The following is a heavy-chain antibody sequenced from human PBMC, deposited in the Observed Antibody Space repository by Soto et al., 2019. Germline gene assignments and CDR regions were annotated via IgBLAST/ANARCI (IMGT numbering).Heavy chain of an antibody. CDR3: AKAVRQWLALFDY. J-gene: IGHJ4*02. Sequence: GGSLRPSCAASGFTFSSYAMSWVRQAPGKGLEWVSAISGSGGSTYYADSVKGRFTISRDNSKNTLYLQMNSLRAEDTAVYYCAKAVRQWLALFDYWGQGTLVTVSS. D-gene: IGHD6-19*01. V-gene: IGHV3-23*01. CDR2: ISGSGGST. CDR1: GFTFSSYA.